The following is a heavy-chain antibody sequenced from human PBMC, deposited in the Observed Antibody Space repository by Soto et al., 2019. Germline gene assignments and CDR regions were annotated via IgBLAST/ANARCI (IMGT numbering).Heavy chain of an antibody. CDR3: AGNYYYGSGSYYTALYYYYGMDV. V-gene: IGHV5-10-1*01. Sequence: IYWISWVRQMPGKGLEWMGRIDPSDSYTNYSPSFQGHVTISADKSISTAYLQWSSLKASDTAMHYCAGNYYYGSGSYYTALYYYYGMDVWGQGTTVTVSS. CDR2: IDPSDSYT. D-gene: IGHD3-10*01. J-gene: IGHJ6*02. CDR1: IYW.